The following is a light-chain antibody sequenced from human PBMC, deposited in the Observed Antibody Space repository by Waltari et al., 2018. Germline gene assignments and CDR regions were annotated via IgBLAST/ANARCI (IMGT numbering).Light chain of an antibody. CDR2: EVS. CDR3: SSYTSNSRV. CDR1: SSDIGGYNY. J-gene: IGLJ3*02. V-gene: IGLV2-14*01. Sequence: QSALTQPASVSGSAGQSITISCTGTSSDIGGYNYVSWYQHHPGKAPKLIIYEVSNRPSGVSNRCSGSKSGNTASLTISGLQAEDEADYYCSSYTSNSRVFGAGTKLTVL.